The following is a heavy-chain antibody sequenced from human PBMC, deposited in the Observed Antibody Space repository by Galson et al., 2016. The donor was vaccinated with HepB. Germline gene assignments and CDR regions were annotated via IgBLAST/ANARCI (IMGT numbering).Heavy chain of an antibody. J-gene: IGHJ4*02. V-gene: IGHV3-7*03. D-gene: IGHD4-23*01. Sequence: SLRLSCAASGFTFSTYWMSWLRLSPGKGLEWVGQINQDESEKYYADSVEGRFTISRDNTENSLYLQMNFLRAEDTAVYYCARDVNGGNFDWWGQGTLVTVFS. CDR1: GFTFSTYW. CDR2: INQDESEK. CDR3: ARDVNGGNFDW.